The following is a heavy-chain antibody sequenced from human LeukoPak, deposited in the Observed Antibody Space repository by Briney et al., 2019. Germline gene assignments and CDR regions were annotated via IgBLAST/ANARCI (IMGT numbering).Heavy chain of an antibody. CDR1: GYTFTGYY. CDR3: ARGAYYYDSSGYPNVNWFDP. D-gene: IGHD3-22*01. V-gene: IGHV1-2*02. Sequence: ASVKVSCKASGYTFTGYYMHWVRQAPGQGLEWMGWINPNSGGTNYAQKFQGRVTMTRDTSISTAYMELSRLRSDDTAVYYCARGAYYYDSSGYPNVNWFDPWSQGTLVTVSS. J-gene: IGHJ5*02. CDR2: INPNSGGT.